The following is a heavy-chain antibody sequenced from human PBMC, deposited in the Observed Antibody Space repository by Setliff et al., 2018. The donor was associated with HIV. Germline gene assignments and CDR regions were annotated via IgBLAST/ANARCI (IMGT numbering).Heavy chain of an antibody. Sequence: LSCAASGFVFTRFGFHWVRQAPGKGLEWVAVIWNDGSNKYYADSVKGRFSISRDNSKNTVYLQVDSLRLEDTAVYYCAKGPDYEMEDYFDYWGQGTLVTVSS. CDR2: IWNDGSNK. J-gene: IGHJ4*02. V-gene: IGHV3-33*06. CDR1: GFVFTRFG. CDR3: AKGPDYEMEDYFDY. D-gene: IGHD4-17*01.